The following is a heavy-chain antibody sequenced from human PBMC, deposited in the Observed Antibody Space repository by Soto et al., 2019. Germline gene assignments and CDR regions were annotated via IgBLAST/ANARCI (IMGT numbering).Heavy chain of an antibody. J-gene: IGHJ3*01. CDR3: AGRGARRWARDAFYF. CDR2: ISAYNGNT. V-gene: IGHV1-18*01. Sequence: QVQLVQSGAEVKKPGASVKVSCKASGYTFTSYGISWVRQAPGQGPEWIGWISAYNGNTNYAQKLQGRVTMTTDTSTSTAYMGVRRLRSAVTAVYYCAGRGARRWARDAFYFWGQSTMVTLSS. D-gene: IGHD1-26*01. CDR1: GYTFTSYG.